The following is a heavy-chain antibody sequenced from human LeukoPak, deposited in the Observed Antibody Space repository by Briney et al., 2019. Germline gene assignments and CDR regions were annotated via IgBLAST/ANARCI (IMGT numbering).Heavy chain of an antibody. Sequence: SETLSLTCTVSGGSISSYYWSWIRQPPGKGLEWIGYIYNSGTTNHNPSLKSRVTISVVTSKNQLSLKLSSATAADTAVYYCARLRDDYWGQGTLVTVSS. CDR3: ARLRDDY. V-gene: IGHV4-59*08. J-gene: IGHJ4*02. CDR2: IYNSGTT. CDR1: GGSISSYY.